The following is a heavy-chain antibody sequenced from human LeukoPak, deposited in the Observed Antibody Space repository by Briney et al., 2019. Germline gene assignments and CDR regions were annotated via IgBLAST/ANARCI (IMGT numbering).Heavy chain of an antibody. D-gene: IGHD3-10*01. CDR3: ARTYYYDSGSDNWFDP. V-gene: IGHV1-8*01. J-gene: IGHJ5*02. CDR1: GYTFTSYD. Sequence: ASVKVSCKASGYTFTSYDINWVRQATGQGLEWMGWMNPNSGNTGYAQKFQGRVTMTRNTSISTAYMELSSLRSEDTAVYYCARTYYYDSGSDNWFDPWGQGTLVTVSS. CDR2: MNPNSGNT.